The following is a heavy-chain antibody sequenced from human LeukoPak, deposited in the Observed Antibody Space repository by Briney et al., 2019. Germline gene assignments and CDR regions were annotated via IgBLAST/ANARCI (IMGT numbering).Heavy chain of an antibody. J-gene: IGHJ5*02. CDR3: ASTPDAPYCSSTSCYTFRFDP. CDR2: IYHSGST. D-gene: IGHD2-2*02. CDR1: GYSISSGYY. V-gene: IGHV4-38-2*01. Sequence: PSETLSLTCAVSGYSISSGYYWGWIRQPPGKGLEWIGSIYHSGSTYYNPSLKSRGTISVDTSKNQFSLKLSSVTAADTAVYYCASTPDAPYCSSTSCYTFRFDPWGQGTLVTVSS.